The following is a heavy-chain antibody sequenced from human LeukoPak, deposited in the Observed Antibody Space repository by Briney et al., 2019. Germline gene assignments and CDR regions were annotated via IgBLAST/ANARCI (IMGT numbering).Heavy chain of an antibody. CDR1: GFTFAASA. D-gene: IGHD6-19*01. CDR2: FTISGDVE. V-gene: IGHV3-23*01. CDR3: AKLIRYSGWPLDY. Sequence: GGSLRLSCAASGFTFAASALAWDRQAPGKGLEWVSTFTISGDVEKYSDSVRGRFTISRDNSKNTVYLQMNSLRAEDTARYYCAKLIRYSGWPLDYWGQGTLVTVSS. J-gene: IGHJ4*02.